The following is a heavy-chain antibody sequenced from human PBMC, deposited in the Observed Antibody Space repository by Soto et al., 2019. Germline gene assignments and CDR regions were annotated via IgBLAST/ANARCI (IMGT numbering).Heavy chain of an antibody. D-gene: IGHD3-16*01. Sequence: GGSLRLSCAASGFTFSSYWMHWVRQAPGKGLVWVSRINSDGSSTSYADSVKGRFTISRDNSKMTLYLQMNSLGAEDTAVYYCARWGGSLYYFDYWGQGTLVTVSS. CDR3: ARWGGSLYYFDY. CDR1: GFTFSSYW. J-gene: IGHJ4*02. V-gene: IGHV3-74*01. CDR2: INSDGSST.